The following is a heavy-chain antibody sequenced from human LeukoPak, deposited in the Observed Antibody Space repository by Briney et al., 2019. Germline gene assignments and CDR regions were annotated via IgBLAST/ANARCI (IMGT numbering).Heavy chain of an antibody. CDR2: IYPGDSDT. CDR3: ARYPPGGDYYYYGMDV. J-gene: IGHJ6*02. Sequence: GESLKISCKGSGYSFTSYWIGWVRHMAGKGLEWMGIIYPGDSDTRYSPSFQGQVTISADKSISTAYLQWSSLKASDTAMYYCARYPPGGDYYYYGMDVWGQGTTVTVSS. V-gene: IGHV5-51*01. D-gene: IGHD3-16*01. CDR1: GYSFTSYW.